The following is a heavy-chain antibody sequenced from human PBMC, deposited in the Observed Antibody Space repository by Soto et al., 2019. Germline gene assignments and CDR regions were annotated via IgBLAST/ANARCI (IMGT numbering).Heavy chain of an antibody. CDR2: ISSSSSYI. D-gene: IGHD2-15*01. Sequence: GGSLRLSCAASGFTFSSYSMNWVRQAPGKGLEWVSSISSSSSYIYYADSVKGRFTISRDNAKNSLYLQMNSLRAEDTAVYYCARDRCSGGSCYHGAFDYWGQGTLVTVS. J-gene: IGHJ4*02. CDR3: ARDRCSGGSCYHGAFDY. V-gene: IGHV3-21*01. CDR1: GFTFSSYS.